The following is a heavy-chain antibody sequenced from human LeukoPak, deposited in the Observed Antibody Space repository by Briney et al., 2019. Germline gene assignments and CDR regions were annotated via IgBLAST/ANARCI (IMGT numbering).Heavy chain of an antibody. CDR1: GGSITFSSYY. D-gene: IGHD3-22*01. V-gene: IGHV4-61*01. J-gene: IGHJ4*02. Sequence: PSETLSLTCTVSGGSITFSSYYWSWIRQPPGKGLEWIGYIYYSGSTNYKPSLKSRVTISVETSKNQFSLKLRSVTAADTAVYYCARVTGYMIEDYFDYWGQGTLVTVSS. CDR3: ARVTGYMIEDYFDY. CDR2: IYYSGST.